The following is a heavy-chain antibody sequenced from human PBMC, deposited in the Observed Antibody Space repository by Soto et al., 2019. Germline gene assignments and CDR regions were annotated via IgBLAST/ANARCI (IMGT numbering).Heavy chain of an antibody. V-gene: IGHV4-31*03. Sequence: PSETLSLTYTVSGGSISSGGYYWSWIRQHPGKGLEWIGYIYYSGSTYYNPSLKSRVTISVDTSKNQFSLKLSSVTAADTAVYYCARVVVVVVAATPNGYFDYWGQGTLVTVSS. CDR3: ARVVVVVVAATPNGYFDY. J-gene: IGHJ4*02. CDR1: GGSISSGGYY. D-gene: IGHD2-15*01. CDR2: IYYSGST.